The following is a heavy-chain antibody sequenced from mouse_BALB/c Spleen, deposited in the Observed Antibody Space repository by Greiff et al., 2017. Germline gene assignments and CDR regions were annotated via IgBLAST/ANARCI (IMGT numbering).Heavy chain of an antibody. V-gene: IGHV5-15*02. J-gene: IGHJ4*01. D-gene: IGHD1-1*01. CDR2: ISNLAYSI. Sequence: EVQGVESGGGLVQPGGSRKLSCAASGFTFSDYGMAWVRQAPGKGPEWVAFISNLAYSIYYADTVTGRFTITRENAKNTLYLEMSSLRSEDTAMYYCARAYSTGAMDYWGQGTSVTVSS. CDR3: ARAYSTGAMDY. CDR1: GFTFSDYG.